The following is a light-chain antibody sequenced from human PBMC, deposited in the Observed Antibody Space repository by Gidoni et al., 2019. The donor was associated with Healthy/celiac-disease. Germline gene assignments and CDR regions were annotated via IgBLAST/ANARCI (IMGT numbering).Light chain of an antibody. V-gene: IGKV1-27*01. CDR3: QKYNSAPRLT. CDR1: KGISNS. J-gene: IGKJ3*01. CDR2: AAS. Sequence: ITCRASKGISNSLAWSPPKPGTVPKLMIYAASPLPSGVPSRFSGRGSGTDFTLPISSLQPEDVATYYCQKYNSAPRLTFGPXTKVDIK.